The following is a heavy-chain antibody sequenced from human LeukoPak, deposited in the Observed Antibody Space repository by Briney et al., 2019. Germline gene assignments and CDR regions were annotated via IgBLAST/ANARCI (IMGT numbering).Heavy chain of an antibody. CDR1: GGSFNGYY. J-gene: IGHJ4*02. CDR3: ARTHFIISNYFDY. Sequence: SPTLSLTCTVYGGSFNGYYWSWIRQPPGKGLEWIGEINPSGRTNYNPSLKSRVTISVDPSKNQFSLKLSSVTAADTAVYYCARTHFIISNYFDYWGQGTLVTVSS. CDR2: INPSGRT. V-gene: IGHV4-34*01. D-gene: IGHD3-3*02.